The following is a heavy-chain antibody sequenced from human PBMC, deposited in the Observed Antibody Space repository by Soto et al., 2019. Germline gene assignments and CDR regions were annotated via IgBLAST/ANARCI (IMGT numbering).Heavy chain of an antibody. CDR3: AHRGGATVGLYYFDY. V-gene: IGHV2-5*01. Sequence: GAGPPLVNPTQTLTLTCTFSGFSLSTTGVGVSWIRQPPGKALEWLALIYWHDDKRYSPSLKSRLTITKDTSKTQVVLTMTNMDPVDTATYYCAHRGGATVGLYYFDYWGQGALVSVSS. D-gene: IGHD3-16*01. CDR2: IYWHDDK. CDR1: GFSLSTTGVG. J-gene: IGHJ4*02.